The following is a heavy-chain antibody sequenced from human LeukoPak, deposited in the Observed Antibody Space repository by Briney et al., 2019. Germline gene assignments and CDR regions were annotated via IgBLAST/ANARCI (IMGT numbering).Heavy chain of an antibody. Sequence: GGSLRLSCAASGFTFSSYAMSWVRQAPGKGLEWVSGVSGSGGSTYYADSVKGRFTISRDNSKNTLYLQMNTLRDEDTAVYYCAKGGGDYLIYYGMDVWGQGATVTVSS. D-gene: IGHD4-17*01. CDR2: VSGSGGST. CDR1: GFTFSSYA. J-gene: IGHJ6*02. V-gene: IGHV3-23*01. CDR3: AKGGGDYLIYYGMDV.